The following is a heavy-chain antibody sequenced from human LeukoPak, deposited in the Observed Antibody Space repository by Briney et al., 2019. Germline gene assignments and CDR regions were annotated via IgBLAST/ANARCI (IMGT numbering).Heavy chain of an antibody. Sequence: KASETLSLTCTVSGDSISSYYWSWIRQPPGKGLEWIGYIYYSGSTNYNPSLKSRVTISVHTSKKQFSLKLSSVTAADTAVYFCARSIVVAGIVSDFYYYGMDVWGQGTTVTVSS. CDR3: ARSIVVAGIVSDFYYYGMDV. CDR2: IYYSGST. CDR1: GDSISSYY. J-gene: IGHJ6*02. V-gene: IGHV4-59*08. D-gene: IGHD6-19*01.